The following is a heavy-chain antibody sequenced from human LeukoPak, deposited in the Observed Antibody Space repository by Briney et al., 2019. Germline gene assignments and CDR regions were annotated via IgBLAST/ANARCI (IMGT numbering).Heavy chain of an antibody. J-gene: IGHJ4*02. V-gene: IGHV3-23*01. CDR3: AISYYDSSGLESRFYSGSYDFDY. CDR2: ISGSGGST. D-gene: IGHD3-22*01. CDR1: GFTFSSYA. Sequence: PGGSLRLSCAASGFTFSSYAMNWVRQAPGKGLEWVSAISGSGGSTYYADSVKGRFTISRDNSKNTLYLQMNSLRAEDTAVYYCAISYYDSSGLESRFYSGSYDFDYWGQGTLVTVSS.